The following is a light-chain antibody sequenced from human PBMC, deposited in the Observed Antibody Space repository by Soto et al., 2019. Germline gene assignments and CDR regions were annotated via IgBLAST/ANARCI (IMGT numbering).Light chain of an antibody. Sequence: IQLTQSPSSLSASVGDRVTITCRASQGISTYLAWYQQKPRKAPKLLIYSASTLQIGVPSRFNGSGSGTDFILTISSLQPEDFATYYCQQMNSYPRTFGPGTKVDFK. CDR2: SAS. CDR3: QQMNSYPRT. CDR1: QGISTY. V-gene: IGKV1-9*01. J-gene: IGKJ3*01.